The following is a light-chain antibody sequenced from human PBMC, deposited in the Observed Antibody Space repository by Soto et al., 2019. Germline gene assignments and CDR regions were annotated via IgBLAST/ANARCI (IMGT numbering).Light chain of an antibody. Sequence: QSVLTQPPSVSGAPGQRVTISCTGSSSNIGARHDVHWYQQLPGTAPKLLIYGNNNRPSGVPDRFSGSKSGTSASLAITGLQAEDEADYYCQSYDSSLSGTIFGGGTKLTVL. V-gene: IGLV1-40*01. J-gene: IGLJ2*01. CDR1: SSNIGARHD. CDR2: GNN. CDR3: QSYDSSLSGTI.